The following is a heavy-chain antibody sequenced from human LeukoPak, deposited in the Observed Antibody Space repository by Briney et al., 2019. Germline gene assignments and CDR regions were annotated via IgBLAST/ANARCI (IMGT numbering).Heavy chain of an antibody. CDR3: ARETMAGHFDY. CDR1: GGSANSGDYF. Sequence: SETLSLTCTVSGGSANSGDYFWSWIRQPPGKGLEWIGYIYFSGTTYYNPSLRSRVTISVDTSKNQFSLNLRSVSAADTAVYFCARETMAGHFDYWGHGTLVTVSS. CDR2: IYFSGTT. D-gene: IGHD6-19*01. J-gene: IGHJ4*01. V-gene: IGHV4-30-4*01.